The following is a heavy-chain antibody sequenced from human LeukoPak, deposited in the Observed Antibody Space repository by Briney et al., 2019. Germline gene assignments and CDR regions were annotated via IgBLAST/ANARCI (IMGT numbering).Heavy chain of an antibody. CDR3: ATRAVAAPY. V-gene: IGHV3-66*01. D-gene: IGHD6-19*01. Sequence: PGGSLRLSCAASGFTVGNNHMIWVRQAPGKGLEWVSLIYSGGNTQYADSVKGRFIIFRDSSKNTLYLQMNSLRVEDTAVYYCATRAVAAPYWGQGTLVTVSS. CDR2: IYSGGNT. CDR1: GFTVGNNH. J-gene: IGHJ4*02.